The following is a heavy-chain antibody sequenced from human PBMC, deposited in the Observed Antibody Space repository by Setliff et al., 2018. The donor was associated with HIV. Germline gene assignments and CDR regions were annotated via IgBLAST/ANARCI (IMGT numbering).Heavy chain of an antibody. D-gene: IGHD5-12*01. CDR2: IFSSGST. J-gene: IGHJ4*02. CDR1: GGSISSYC. CDR3: ASYRKAERWLQLGGNFDY. Sequence: PSETLSLTCTVSGGSISSYCWNWIRQSPGRGLEWIGFIFSSGSTKYNPSLQSRVTMSIDASKNQFSLKLTSVTAADTAVYYCASYRKAERWLQLGGNFDYWGQGTLVT. V-gene: IGHV4-4*09.